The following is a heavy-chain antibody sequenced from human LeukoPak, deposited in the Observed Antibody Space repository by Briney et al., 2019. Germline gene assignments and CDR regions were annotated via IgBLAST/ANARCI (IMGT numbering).Heavy chain of an antibody. J-gene: IGHJ4*02. CDR3: ASELGIVRGRRNDC. Sequence: GGSLRLSCAASGFTFNTYAMNWVRQAPGKGLEWVSSISSSSDFIAYADSVRGRFTISRDNAKNSLFLQMNSLRADDTALYYCASELGIVRGRRNDCWGQGALVTVSS. CDR1: GFTFNTYA. CDR2: ISSSSDFI. D-gene: IGHD1-26*01. V-gene: IGHV3-21*01.